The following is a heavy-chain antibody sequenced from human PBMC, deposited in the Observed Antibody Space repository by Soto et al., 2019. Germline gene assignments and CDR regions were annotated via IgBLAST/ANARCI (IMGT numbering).Heavy chain of an antibody. J-gene: IGHJ6*02. Sequence: SVKVSCKASGGTFSSYAISWVRQAPGQGLEWMGGIIPIFGTANYAQKFQGRVTITADESTSTAYMELSSLRSEDTAVYYCARGIPSEVRTWLVNRNYYYYGMDVWGQGTTVTVSS. CDR2: IIPIFGTA. CDR1: GGTFSSYA. V-gene: IGHV1-69*13. CDR3: ARGIPSEVRTWLVNRNYYYYGMDV. D-gene: IGHD6-19*01.